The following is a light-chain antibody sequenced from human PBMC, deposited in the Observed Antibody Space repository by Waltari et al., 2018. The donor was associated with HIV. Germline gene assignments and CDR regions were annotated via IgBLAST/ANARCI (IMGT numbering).Light chain of an antibody. CDR1: QRVDSTF. CDR2: GAS. CDR3: QQDYNLPGT. J-gene: IGKJ1*01. V-gene: IGKV3D-7*01. Sequence: EVVLTQSPATLPLSPGETANLSCRASQRVDSTFLTWYQQKPGQAPRLLISGASTRVSGIPPRFSGSGSGTDFTLTISSLYPEDFAVYYCQQDYNLPGTFGQGTRVEIK.